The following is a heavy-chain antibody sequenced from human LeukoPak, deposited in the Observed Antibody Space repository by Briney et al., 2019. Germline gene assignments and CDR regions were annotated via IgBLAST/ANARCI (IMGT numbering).Heavy chain of an antibody. CDR2: ISSSSSYI. Sequence: GGSLRLSCAASGFTFSSYSMNWVRQAPGKGLEWVSSISSSSSYIYYADSVKGRFTISRDNSKNTLYLQMNSLRAEDTAVYYCAKGDPSGIRYFDWLLLDYYYYYMDVWGKGTTVTVSS. CDR1: GFTFSSYS. D-gene: IGHD3-9*01. J-gene: IGHJ6*03. CDR3: AKGDPSGIRYFDWLLLDYYYYYMDV. V-gene: IGHV3-21*01.